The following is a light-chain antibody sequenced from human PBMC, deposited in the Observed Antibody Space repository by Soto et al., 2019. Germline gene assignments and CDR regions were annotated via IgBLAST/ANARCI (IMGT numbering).Light chain of an antibody. CDR3: QQYNSYSGT. Sequence: DIQMTQSPSTLSASVGDRVTITCRASQSISSWLAWYQQKPGKAPKLRIYKASSLESGVPSRFSGSGSETEFTLTISSLQPDDFATYYCQQYNSYSGTFGQGTKVEIK. CDR1: QSISSW. CDR2: KAS. V-gene: IGKV1-5*03. J-gene: IGKJ1*01.